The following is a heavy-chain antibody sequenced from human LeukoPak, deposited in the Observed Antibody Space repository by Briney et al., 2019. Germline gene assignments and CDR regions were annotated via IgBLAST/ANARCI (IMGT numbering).Heavy chain of an antibody. Sequence: ASVKVSCKVSGYTLTELSMHWVRQAPGKGLEWMGGFDPEDGETIYAQKFQGRVTTTEDTSTDTAYMELSSLRSEDTAVYYCATVPVPLYSGYDPYYFDYWGQGTLVTVSS. D-gene: IGHD5-12*01. CDR2: FDPEDGET. CDR3: ATVPVPLYSGYDPYYFDY. J-gene: IGHJ4*02. CDR1: GYTLTELS. V-gene: IGHV1-24*01.